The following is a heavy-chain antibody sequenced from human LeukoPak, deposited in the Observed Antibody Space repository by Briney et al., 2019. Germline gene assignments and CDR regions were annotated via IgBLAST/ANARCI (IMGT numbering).Heavy chain of an antibody. Sequence: GGSLRLSCAASGFTFSSYTMNWVRQAPGKGLEWVSYIGSSSSTIYYADSVKGRFTISRDNAKNSLYLQMDSLRVEDTAIYYCARDPRTVRIWGQGTLVTVSS. D-gene: IGHD1-1*01. CDR3: ARDPRTVRI. CDR1: GFTFSSYT. V-gene: IGHV3-48*01. J-gene: IGHJ4*02. CDR2: IGSSSSTI.